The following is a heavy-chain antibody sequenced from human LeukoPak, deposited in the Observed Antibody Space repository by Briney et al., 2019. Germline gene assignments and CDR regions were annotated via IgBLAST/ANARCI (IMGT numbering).Heavy chain of an antibody. J-gene: IGHJ4*02. D-gene: IGHD6-19*01. Sequence: ASVKVSCKVSGYTLTDLSVHWVRQAPGKGLEWMGGFDPEDGKTVYAQKFQGRVSMTDDTSTDTAYLDLSSLTFNDTAVYYCATAGSILQNGEQWLITDYWGQGTLITVSS. CDR2: FDPEDGKT. CDR1: GYTLTDLS. V-gene: IGHV1-24*01. CDR3: ATAGSILQNGEQWLITDY.